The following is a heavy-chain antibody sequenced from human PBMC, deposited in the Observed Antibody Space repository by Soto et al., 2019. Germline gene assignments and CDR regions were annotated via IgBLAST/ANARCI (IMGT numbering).Heavy chain of an antibody. CDR1: GGTFSIYP. CDR3: ARVYAATFLYYFDF. D-gene: IGHD1-26*01. CDR2: RIPIFATA. J-gene: IGHJ4*02. V-gene: IGHV1-69*13. Sequence: SVNGSCKASGGTFSIYPGSCVRHEHGQGLEWMGGRIPIFATANYAQKFQGRVTITADESTNTAYMELRSLRSEDTALYYCARVYAATFLYYFDFSGQGTLLTVSS.